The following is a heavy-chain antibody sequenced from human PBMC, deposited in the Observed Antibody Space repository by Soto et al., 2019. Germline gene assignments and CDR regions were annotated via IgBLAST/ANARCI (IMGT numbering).Heavy chain of an antibody. CDR2: IYHSGST. J-gene: IGHJ6*02. CDR1: GGSISSGGYS. V-gene: IGHV4-30-2*01. CDR3: ARTSPYYYYGMDV. Sequence: PSETLSLTCAVSGGSISSGGYSWSWIRQPPGKGLEWIGYIYHSGSTYYNPSLKSRVTISVDRSKNQISLKLSSVTAADTAVYYCARTSPYYYYGMDVWGQGTTVTVSS.